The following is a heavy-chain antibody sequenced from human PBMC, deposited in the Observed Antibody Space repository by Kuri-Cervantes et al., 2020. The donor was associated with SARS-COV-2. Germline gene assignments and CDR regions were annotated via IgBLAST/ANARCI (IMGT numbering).Heavy chain of an antibody. D-gene: IGHD6-13*01. Sequence: GESMKISCAASGFTFSSYAMNWVRQAPGKRLEWVSYISSSSSPIYFADSVKGRFTISRDNAKKSLFLHMNSLGTEETAVYYCARDLGDWGSSWFFAIDIWGQGTRVTVSS. CDR3: ARDLGDWGSSWFFAIDI. CDR2: ISSSSSPI. CDR1: GFTFSSYA. J-gene: IGHJ3*02. V-gene: IGHV3-48*01.